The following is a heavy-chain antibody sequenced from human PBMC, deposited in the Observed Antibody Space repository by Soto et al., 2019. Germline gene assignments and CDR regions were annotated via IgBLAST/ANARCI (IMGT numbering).Heavy chain of an antibody. CDR1: GGSISSSTYY. CDR2: IYYSGST. Sequence: SETLSLTCTVSGGSISSSTYYWGWIRQPPGKGLEWIGSIYYSGSTYYNPSLKSRVTISVDTSKNHFSLKLSSVTAAGTAVYYCARHLVYGSGSFPYFDYWGQGALVTVSS. V-gene: IGHV4-39*01. J-gene: IGHJ4*02. D-gene: IGHD3-10*01. CDR3: ARHLVYGSGSFPYFDY.